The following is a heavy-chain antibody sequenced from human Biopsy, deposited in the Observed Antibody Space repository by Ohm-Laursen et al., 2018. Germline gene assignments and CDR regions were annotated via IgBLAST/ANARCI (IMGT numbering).Heavy chain of an antibody. J-gene: IGHJ4*02. Sequence: PGTLSLTCTVSGDSVSSGSFYWNWIRQPPGKRLEWIGNIYYSGSTNFNPSLKSRVTISVDTSKNQFCLKLSSVTAADTAVYFCARGSSYGYDFDYWGQGTLVAVSS. CDR2: IYYSGST. CDR3: ARGSSYGYDFDY. D-gene: IGHD5-18*01. CDR1: GDSVSSGSFY. V-gene: IGHV4-61*01.